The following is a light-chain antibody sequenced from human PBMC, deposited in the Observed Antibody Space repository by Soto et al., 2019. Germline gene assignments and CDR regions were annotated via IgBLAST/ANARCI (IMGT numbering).Light chain of an antibody. CDR1: QSISTY. CDR2: AAS. V-gene: IGKV1-39*01. J-gene: IGKJ5*01. Sequence: DIQMTQSPSSLSASVGDRVTVTCRASQSISTYLSWYQQKPGKAPELLIYAASRLQSGVPPRFTVSGSGTDFTLTISSLQPEDFATYYCHQSYSTPSITFGHGTRLDIK. CDR3: HQSYSTPSIT.